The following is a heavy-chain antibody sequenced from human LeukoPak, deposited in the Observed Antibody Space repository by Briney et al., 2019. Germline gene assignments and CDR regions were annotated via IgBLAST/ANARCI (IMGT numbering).Heavy chain of an antibody. CDR3: ARGGGFSAY. CDR1: GGSISSYY. J-gene: IGHJ4*02. V-gene: IGHV4-59*01. Sequence: SETLSLTCTVSGGSISSYYWSWIRQPPGKGLEWIGYIYYSGSTNYNPSLKSRVTISVDTSKNQFSLKLSSVTAADTAMYYCARGGGFSAYWGQGTLVTVSS. CDR2: IYYSGST. D-gene: IGHD3-16*01.